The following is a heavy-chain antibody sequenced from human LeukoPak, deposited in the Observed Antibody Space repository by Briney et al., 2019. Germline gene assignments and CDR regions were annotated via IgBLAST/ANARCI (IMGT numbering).Heavy chain of an antibody. Sequence: PGGSLRLSCAASGFTFSSYSMNWVRQAPGKGLEWVSSISSSSSYIYYADSVKGRFTISRDNAKNSLYLQMNSLRAEDTAVYYCARESYSNYASFDYWGQGTLVTVS. CDR3: ARESYSNYASFDY. CDR2: ISSSSSYI. V-gene: IGHV3-21*01. D-gene: IGHD4-4*01. J-gene: IGHJ4*02. CDR1: GFTFSSYS.